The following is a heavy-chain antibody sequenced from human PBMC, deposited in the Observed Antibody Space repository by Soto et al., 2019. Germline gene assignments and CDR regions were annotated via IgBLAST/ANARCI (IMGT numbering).Heavy chain of an antibody. V-gene: IGHV3-30*03. Sequence: PGGSLRLSCAASGFTFSSYGMHWVRQAPGKWLEWVAVISYDGSSKYHADSVKGRFTISRENSKNTLYLQMNSLRAEDTAVYYCATAQGGSYMDYWGQGTLVTVSS. D-gene: IGHD2-15*01. CDR3: ATAQGGSYMDY. J-gene: IGHJ4*02. CDR1: GFTFSSYG. CDR2: ISYDGSSK.